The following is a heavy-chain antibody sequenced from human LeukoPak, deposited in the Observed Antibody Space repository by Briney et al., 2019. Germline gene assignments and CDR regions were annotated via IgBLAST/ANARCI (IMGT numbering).Heavy chain of an antibody. Sequence: PGGSLRLSCAASGFTFSSYAMSWVRQAPGKGLEWVSAISGSGGSTYYADSVKGRFTISRDNSKNTLYLQMNSLRAEDTAVYYCAKVNLGYCSSTSCLGFDYWGQRTLVTVSS. CDR2: ISGSGGST. D-gene: IGHD2-2*01. V-gene: IGHV3-23*01. CDR3: AKVNLGYCSSTSCLGFDY. J-gene: IGHJ4*02. CDR1: GFTFSSYA.